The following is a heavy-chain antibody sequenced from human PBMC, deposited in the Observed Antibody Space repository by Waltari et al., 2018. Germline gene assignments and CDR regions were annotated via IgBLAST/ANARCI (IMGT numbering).Heavy chain of an antibody. V-gene: IGHV4-34*01. Sequence: QVQLQQWGAGLLKPSETLSLTCAVYGGSFSGYYWSWIRQPPVKGLEWIGEINHSGSTNYNPSLKSRVTISVDTSKNQFSLKLSSVTAADTAVYYCARRKGRITMVRGVDRWFDPWGQGTLVTVSS. D-gene: IGHD3-10*01. CDR2: INHSGST. J-gene: IGHJ5*02. CDR3: ARRKGRITMVRGVDRWFDP. CDR1: GGSFSGYY.